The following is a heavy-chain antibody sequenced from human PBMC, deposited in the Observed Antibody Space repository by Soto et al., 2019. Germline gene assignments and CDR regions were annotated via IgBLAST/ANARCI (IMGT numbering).Heavy chain of an antibody. J-gene: IGHJ6*02. CDR1: GFTFKTHA. Sequence: QVQLVESGGGVVQPGTSLRLSCAASGFTFKTHAMHWVRQAPGKGLEWMAVIAYDGNEKFYADSVKGRFTISRDNSKNELYLQINTLINEDTAVYYCGKDVGDYVPYYYGVDVWGQGTTVTVSS. D-gene: IGHD1-26*01. CDR2: IAYDGNEK. V-gene: IGHV3-30*18. CDR3: GKDVGDYVPYYYGVDV.